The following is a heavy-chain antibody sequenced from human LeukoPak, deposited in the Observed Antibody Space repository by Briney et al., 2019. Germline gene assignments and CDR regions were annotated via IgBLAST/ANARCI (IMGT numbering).Heavy chain of an antibody. Sequence: SETLSLTCTVSGGSISSSSYYWGWIRQPPGKGLEWIGSIYYSGSTYYNPSLKSRVTISVDTSKNQFSLKLSSVTAADTAVYYCARGYYDSSGYFDYWGQGTLVTVSS. CDR3: ARGYYDSSGYFDY. V-gene: IGHV4-39*07. CDR1: GGSISSSSYY. J-gene: IGHJ4*02. D-gene: IGHD3-22*01. CDR2: IYYSGST.